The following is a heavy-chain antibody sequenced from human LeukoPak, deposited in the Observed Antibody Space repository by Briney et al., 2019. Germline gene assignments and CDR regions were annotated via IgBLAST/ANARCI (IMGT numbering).Heavy chain of an antibody. CDR1: GFAFNTYT. D-gene: IGHD6-13*01. J-gene: IGHJ4*02. CDR2: VSSDGSSK. CDR3: AKDLRPGYSSSWYFDY. Sequence: GKSLRLSCAASGFAFNTYTMNWVRQAPGKGLEWVAVVSSDGSSKYYADSVKGRFAISRDNSKNTLYLQMNSLRAEDTAVYYCAKDLRPGYSSSWYFDYWGQGTLVTVSS. V-gene: IGHV3-30*09.